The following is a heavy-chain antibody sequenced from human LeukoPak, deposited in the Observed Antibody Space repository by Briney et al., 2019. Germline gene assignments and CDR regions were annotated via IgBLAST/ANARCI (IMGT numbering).Heavy chain of an antibody. CDR3: ARGGVNPVDH. V-gene: IGHV3-74*01. D-gene: IGHD1-14*01. J-gene: IGHJ4*02. CDR1: GFTFTSYD. Sequence: SGGSLRLSCAASGFTFTSYDMHWVRQAPGKGLVWVSDMNEYSTTIRYADSVKGRFTISRDNAKSILYLQMNNLRAEDTAMYFCARGGVNPVDHWGQGTLVTVSS. CDR2: MNEYSTTI.